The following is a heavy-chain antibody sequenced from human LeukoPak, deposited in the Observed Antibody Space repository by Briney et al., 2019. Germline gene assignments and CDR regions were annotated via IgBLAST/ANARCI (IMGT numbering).Heavy chain of an antibody. D-gene: IGHD5-18*01. CDR2: IYYSGST. V-gene: IGHV4-59*01. CDR1: GGSISSYY. CDR3: ALNVDTAMVYDY. J-gene: IGHJ4*02. Sequence: NTSETLSLTCTGSGGSISSYYWSWLRQPPGKGLEWIGYIYYSGSTNYNPSLKSRVTISVDTSKNQFSLKLSSVTAADTAVYYCALNVDTAMVYDYWGQGTLVTVSS.